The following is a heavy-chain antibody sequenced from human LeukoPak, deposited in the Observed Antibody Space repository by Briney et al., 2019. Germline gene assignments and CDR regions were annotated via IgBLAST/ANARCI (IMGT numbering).Heavy chain of an antibody. CDR3: ARADRFLGYYYYMDV. J-gene: IGHJ6*03. Sequence: SETLSLTCTVSGGSISSGSYYWRWLRQPAGKGLEWIGRIYTSGSTNYNPSLKSRVTISVDTSKSQFSLKLSSVTAADTAVYYCARADRFLGYYYYMDVWGKGTTVTVSS. CDR2: IYTSGST. D-gene: IGHD3-3*01. CDR1: GGSISSGSYY. V-gene: IGHV4-61*02.